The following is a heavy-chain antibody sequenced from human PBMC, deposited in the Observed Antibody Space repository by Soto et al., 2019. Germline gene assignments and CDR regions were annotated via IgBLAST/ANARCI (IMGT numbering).Heavy chain of an antibody. Sequence: SETLSLTCAVYGGSFSGYYWSWIRQPPGKGLEWIGEINHSGSTNYNPSLKSRVTISVDTSKNQFSLKLSSVTAADTAVYYCARGPRNYYGSGSYFRYFDYWGQGTLVTVSS. CDR1: GGSFSGYY. J-gene: IGHJ4*02. CDR2: INHSGST. V-gene: IGHV4-34*01. CDR3: ARGPRNYYGSGSYFRYFDY. D-gene: IGHD3-10*01.